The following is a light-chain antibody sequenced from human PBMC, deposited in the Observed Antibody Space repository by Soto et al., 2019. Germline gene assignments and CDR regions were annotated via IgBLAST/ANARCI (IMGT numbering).Light chain of an antibody. Sequence: DIVLTQSPDTLSLSPGETATLPCGASQSVSSSHIAWYQQKPGQSPRLLIYGVSSRATGIPDRFSGSGAGTDFTLTISRLEPEDFAVYYCQQYGDSPLTFGGGTKVDIK. J-gene: IGKJ4*01. CDR3: QQYGDSPLT. CDR2: GVS. V-gene: IGKV3-20*01. CDR1: QSVSSSH.